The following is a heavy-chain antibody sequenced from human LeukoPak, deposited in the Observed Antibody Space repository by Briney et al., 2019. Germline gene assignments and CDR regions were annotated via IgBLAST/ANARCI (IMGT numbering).Heavy chain of an antibody. CDR2: IYYSGST. Sequence: SETLSLTCTVSGGSISSSSYYWGWIRQPPGKGLEWIGSIYYSGSTYYNPSLKSRVTISVDTSKNQFSLKLSSVTAADTAVYYCARHKGIFGVPEWFDPWGQGTLVTVSS. CDR3: ARHKGIFGVPEWFDP. CDR1: GGSISSSSYY. D-gene: IGHD3-3*01. V-gene: IGHV4-39*01. J-gene: IGHJ5*02.